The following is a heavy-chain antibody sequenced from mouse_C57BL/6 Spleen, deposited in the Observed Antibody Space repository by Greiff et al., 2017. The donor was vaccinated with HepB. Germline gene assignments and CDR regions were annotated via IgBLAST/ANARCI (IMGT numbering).Heavy chain of an antibody. CDR1: GYTFTDYE. CDR2: IDPETGGT. CDR3: TRGGRGFAY. V-gene: IGHV1-15*01. Sequence: QVQLKESGAELVRPGASVTLSCKASGYTFTDYEMHWVKQTPVHGLEWIGAIDPETGGTAYNQKFKGKAILTADKSSSTAYMELRSLTSEDSAVYYCTRGGRGFAYWGQGTLVTVSA. J-gene: IGHJ3*01.